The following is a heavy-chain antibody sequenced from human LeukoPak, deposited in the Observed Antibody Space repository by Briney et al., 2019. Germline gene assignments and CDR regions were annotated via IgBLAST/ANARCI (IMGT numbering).Heavy chain of an antibody. CDR3: AREFSLRRLGYCSSTSCRPYNWFDP. J-gene: IGHJ5*02. CDR1: GGTFSSYA. V-gene: IGHV1-69*05. D-gene: IGHD2-2*01. Sequence: ASVKVSCKASGGTFSSYAISWVRQAPGQGLEWMGGIIPIFGTANYAQKFQGRVTITTDESTSTAYMELSSLRSEDTAVYYCAREFSLRRLGYCSSTSCRPYNWFDPWGQGTLVTVSS. CDR2: IIPIFGTA.